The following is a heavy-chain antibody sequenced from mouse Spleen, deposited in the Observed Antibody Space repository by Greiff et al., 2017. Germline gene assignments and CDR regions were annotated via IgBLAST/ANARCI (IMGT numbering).Heavy chain of an antibody. CDR3: AMLDFLYAMDY. Sequence: EVHLVESGGGLVKPGGSLKLSCAASGFTFSDYGMHWVRQSPEKGLEWVAYISSGSSTIYYADTVTGRFTISSDNAKNTLFLQMTSLRSEDTAMYYCAMLDFLYAMDYWGQGASVTGSS. D-gene: IGHD2-4*01. CDR2: ISSGSSTI. CDR1: GFTFSDYG. J-gene: IGHJ4*01. V-gene: IGHV5-17*01.